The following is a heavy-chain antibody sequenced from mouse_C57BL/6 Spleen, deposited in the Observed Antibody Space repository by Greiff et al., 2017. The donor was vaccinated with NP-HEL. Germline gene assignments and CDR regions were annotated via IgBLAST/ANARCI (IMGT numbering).Heavy chain of an antibody. CDR2: INPGSGGT. J-gene: IGHJ3*01. CDR1: GYAFTNYL. V-gene: IGHV1-54*01. D-gene: IGHD2-3*01. Sequence: QVQLKQSGAELVRPGTSVKVSCKASGYAFTNYLIEWVKQRPGQGLEWIGVINPGSGGTNYNEKFKGKATLTADKSSSTAYMQLSSLTSEDSAVYFCARSDGPFAYWGQGTLVTVSA. CDR3: ARSDGPFAY.